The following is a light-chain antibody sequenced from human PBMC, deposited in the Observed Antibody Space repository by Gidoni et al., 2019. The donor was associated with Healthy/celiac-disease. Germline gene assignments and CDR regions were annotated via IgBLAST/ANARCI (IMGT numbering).Light chain of an antibody. CDR1: SSNIGSNT. J-gene: IGLJ2*01. Sequence: QSVLTQPPSASGTPGQRVTISCSGSSSNIGSNTVNWYQQLPGTAPKLLIYSNNQRPLGFPDRFSGSKSGTSASLAISGLQSEDEADYYCAAWDDSLNVSVVFGGGTKLTVL. V-gene: IGLV1-44*01. CDR2: SNN. CDR3: AAWDDSLNVSVV.